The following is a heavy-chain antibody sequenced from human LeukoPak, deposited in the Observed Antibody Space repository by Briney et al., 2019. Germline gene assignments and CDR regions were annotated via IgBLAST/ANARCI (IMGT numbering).Heavy chain of an antibody. V-gene: IGHV3-66*01. CDR2: MYSVGST. CDR1: GFTVSNNY. J-gene: IGHJ4*02. D-gene: IGHD3-3*01. Sequence: GGSLRLSCAASGFTVSNNYMTWVRQPPGKGLEWVSVMYSVGSTYYADSVKGRFTISRDNSKNTLYLLMNSLRAEDTAVYYCASRADFWSGPFDYWGQGTLVTVSS. CDR3: ASRADFWSGPFDY.